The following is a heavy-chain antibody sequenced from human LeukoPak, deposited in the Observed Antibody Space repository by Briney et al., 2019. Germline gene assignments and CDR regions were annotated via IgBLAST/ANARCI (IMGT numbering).Heavy chain of an antibody. J-gene: IGHJ4*02. V-gene: IGHV1-69*04. CDR3: ALRSGGYVGLVLNYFDY. CDR2: SKLILGIA. CDR1: VWTFISYA. Sequence: GSSVKVSCKGSVWTFISYAISWVRPPPGQGVEWVGRSKLILGIANYAQKFQRRVTITADKSTSTAYTELSSLRSDDTAVFYCALRSGGYVGLVLNYFDYWGQGTLVTVSS. D-gene: IGHD3/OR15-3a*01.